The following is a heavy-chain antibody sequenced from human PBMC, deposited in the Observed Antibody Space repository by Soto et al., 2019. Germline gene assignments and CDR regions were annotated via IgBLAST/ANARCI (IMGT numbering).Heavy chain of an antibody. CDR1: GGSFSGYY. J-gene: IGHJ6*02. CDR2: INHSGST. CDR3: ARARYSYGPYYYYGMDV. D-gene: IGHD5-18*01. V-gene: IGHV4-34*01. Sequence: QVQLQQWGAGLLKPSETLSLTCAVYGGSFSGYYWSWIRQPPGKGLEWIGEINHSGSTNYNPSLKSRVTKSVDTSKNQFSLKLSSVTAADTAVYYCARARYSYGPYYYYGMDVWGQGTTVTVSS.